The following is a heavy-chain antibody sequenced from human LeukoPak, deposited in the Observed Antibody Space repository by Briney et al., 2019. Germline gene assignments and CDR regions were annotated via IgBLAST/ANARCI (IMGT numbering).Heavy chain of an antibody. D-gene: IGHD3-22*01. Sequence: PSETLSLTCSVSGASFTSHYWGWIRQPPGKGPEWIGHLYYSGSTTYNPSLESRVTMSVDTSRKQISLKLNSVAAADTAVYYCARGRGSPYYVEAFDVWGQATVVTVSS. CDR3: ARGRGSPYYVEAFDV. CDR1: GASFTSHY. CDR2: LYYSGST. J-gene: IGHJ3*01. V-gene: IGHV4-59*11.